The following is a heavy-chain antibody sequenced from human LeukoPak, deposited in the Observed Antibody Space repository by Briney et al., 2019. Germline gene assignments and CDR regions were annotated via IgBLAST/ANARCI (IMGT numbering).Heavy chain of an antibody. CDR2: INHSGST. Sequence: SETLSLTCAVYGGSFSGYYWSWIRQPPEKGLEWIGEINHSGSTNYNPSLKSRVTISVDTSKNQFSLKLSSVTAADTAVYYCARGRGVRGSLDYWGQGTLVTVSS. CDR3: ARGRGVRGSLDY. J-gene: IGHJ4*02. CDR1: GGSFSGYY. D-gene: IGHD3-10*01. V-gene: IGHV4-34*01.